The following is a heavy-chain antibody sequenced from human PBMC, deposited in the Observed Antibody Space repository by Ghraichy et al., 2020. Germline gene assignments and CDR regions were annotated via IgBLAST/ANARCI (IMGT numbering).Heavy chain of an antibody. V-gene: IGHV4-34*01. CDR3: ARAIAYGGNSGSDY. D-gene: IGHD4-23*01. CDR1: GGSFSGYY. J-gene: IGHJ4*02. CDR2: INHSGST. Sequence: SETLSLTCAVYGGSFSGYYWSWIRQPPGKGLEWIGEINHSGSTNYNPSLKSRVTISVDTSKNQFSLKLSSVTAADTAVYYCARAIAYGGNSGSDYWGQGTRVTVSS.